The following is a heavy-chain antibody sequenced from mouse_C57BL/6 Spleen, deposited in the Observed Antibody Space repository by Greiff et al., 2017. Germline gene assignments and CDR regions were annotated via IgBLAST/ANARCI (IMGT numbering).Heavy chain of an antibody. CDR1: GFTFSSYG. CDR2: ISSGGSYT. J-gene: IGHJ2*01. CDR3: ARQAGGGFYYFDY. D-gene: IGHD6-1*01. V-gene: IGHV5-6*01. Sequence: EVQRVESGGDLVKPGGSLKLSCAASGFTFSSYGMSWVRQTPDKRLEWVATISSGGSYTYYPDSVKGRFTISRDNAKNTLYLQMSSLKSEDTAMYYCARQAGGGFYYFDYWGQGTTLTVSS.